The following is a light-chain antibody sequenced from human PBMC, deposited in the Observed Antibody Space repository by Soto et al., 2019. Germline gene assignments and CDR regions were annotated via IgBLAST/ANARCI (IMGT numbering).Light chain of an antibody. Sequence: DIQMTQSPSTLSASVGDRVTITCRASQSISSWLAWYQQKPGKAPKLLIYKASSLESGVPSRFSGSGSGTEFTLTISSLQPDDFATYYCQQSWMFGQGTKVEIK. V-gene: IGKV1-5*03. CDR2: KAS. CDR3: QQSWM. CDR1: QSISSW. J-gene: IGKJ1*01.